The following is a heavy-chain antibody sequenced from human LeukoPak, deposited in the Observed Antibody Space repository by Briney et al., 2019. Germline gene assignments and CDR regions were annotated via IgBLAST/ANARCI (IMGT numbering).Heavy chain of an antibody. CDR2: IRSKANSYAT. CDR3: TSLRHYYDSSGYFF. J-gene: IGHJ4*02. D-gene: IGHD3-22*01. CDR1: GFTFSSYG. Sequence: GGTLRLSCAASGFTFSSYGMSWVRQASGKGLEWVGRIRSKANSYATAYAASVKGRFIISRDDSKNTAYLQMNSLKTEDTAVYYCTSLRHYYDSSGYFFWGQGTLVTVSS. V-gene: IGHV3-73*01.